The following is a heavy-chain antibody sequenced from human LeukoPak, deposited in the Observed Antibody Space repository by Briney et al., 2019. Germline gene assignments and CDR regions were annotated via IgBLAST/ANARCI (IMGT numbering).Heavy chain of an antibody. V-gene: IGHV3-23*01. CDR2: VSTSGGT. D-gene: IGHD5-12*01. Sequence: GGSLRLSCAASGLTFSNSAMNWVRQAPGKGLECVSSVSTSGGTYYADSVKGRFTISRDNSKNTVHLQMSSLRAEDTAVYYCAKGGKWPRFGPEYWGQGTLVTVSS. CDR1: GLTFSNSA. J-gene: IGHJ4*02. CDR3: AKGGKWPRFGPEY.